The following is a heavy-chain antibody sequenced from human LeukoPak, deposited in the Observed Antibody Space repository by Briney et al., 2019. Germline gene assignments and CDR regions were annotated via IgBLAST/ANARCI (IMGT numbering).Heavy chain of an antibody. CDR1: EYTFTGYY. J-gene: IGHJ5*02. CDR3: ARDARTAETFDP. Sequence: ASVKVSCKASEYTFTGYYMHWVRQAPGQGLEWMGWINPNSGGTNYAQKFQGRVTMTRDTSISTAYMELSRLRSDDTAVYYCARDARTAETFDPWGQGTLVTVSS. V-gene: IGHV1-2*02. CDR2: INPNSGGT. D-gene: IGHD1-14*01.